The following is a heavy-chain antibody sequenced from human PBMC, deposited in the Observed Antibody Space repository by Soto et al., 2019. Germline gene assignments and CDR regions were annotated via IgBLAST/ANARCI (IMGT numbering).Heavy chain of an antibody. CDR1: GYIFVNYG. CDR3: VMVDNYVTPTPQDV. Sequence: QVQLVQSGDEVKKPGASVKVSCKASGYIFVNYGIAWVRQAPGQGLEWMGWISHYTGNTHSATKDQGRLTMTTDTSTSTTYMDQGSLTSDDTAVYYCVMVDNYVTPTPQDVWGQGTTVTVSS. J-gene: IGHJ6*02. D-gene: IGHD3-16*01. CDR2: ISHYTGNT. V-gene: IGHV1-18*01.